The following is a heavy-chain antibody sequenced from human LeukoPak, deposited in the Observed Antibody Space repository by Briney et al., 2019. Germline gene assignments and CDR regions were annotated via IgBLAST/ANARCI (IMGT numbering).Heavy chain of an antibody. CDR2: INPNSGGT. CDR1: GYTFTDYF. D-gene: IGHD5-18*01. J-gene: IGHJ4*02. CDR3: ARVGGIQLWVPGC. Sequence: ASVKVSCKASGYTFTDYFMHWVRQAPGQGLEWMGWINPNSGGTNYAHKFQGRVTMTRDTSISTAYMELSRLRSDDTAVYYCARVGGIQLWVPGCWGQGTLVTVSS. V-gene: IGHV1-2*02.